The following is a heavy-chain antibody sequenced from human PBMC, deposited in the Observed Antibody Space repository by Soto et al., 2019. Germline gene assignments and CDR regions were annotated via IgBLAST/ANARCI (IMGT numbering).Heavy chain of an antibody. CDR1: GGSISSYY. D-gene: IGHD3-10*01. V-gene: IGHV4-59*01. CDR2: IYYSGST. CDR3: ARINYGSGTLFDY. Sequence: ETLSLTCTVSGGSISSYYWSWIRQPPGKGLEWIGYIYYSGSTNYNPSLKSRVTISVDTSKNQFSLKLSSVTAADTAVYYCARINYGSGTLFDYWGQGTLVTISS. J-gene: IGHJ4*02.